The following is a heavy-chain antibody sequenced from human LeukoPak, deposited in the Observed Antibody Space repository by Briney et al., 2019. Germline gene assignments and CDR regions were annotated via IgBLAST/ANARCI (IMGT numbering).Heavy chain of an antibody. J-gene: IGHJ5*02. CDR2: FDPEDGET. V-gene: IGHV1-24*01. CDR1: GYTFTSYG. CDR3: ATSLYCGGDCYSSDWFDP. Sequence: ASVKVSCKASGYTFTSYGISWVRQAPGKGLEWMGGFDPEDGETIYAQKFQGRVTMTEDTSTDTAYMELSSLRSEDTAVYYCATSLYCGGDCYSSDWFDPWGQGTLVTVSS. D-gene: IGHD2-21*02.